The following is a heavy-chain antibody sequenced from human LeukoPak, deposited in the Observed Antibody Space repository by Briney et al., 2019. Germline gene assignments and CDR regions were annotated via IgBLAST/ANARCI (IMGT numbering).Heavy chain of an antibody. CDR1: GFSVSSFG. Sequence: GGSLRLSCAVSGFSVSSFGMSWVRQAPGKGLEWISAISVNGETTWYADSVRGRFIISRDDSKNTLYLQLSSLRAEDTAVYYCAQGFSSGWYPYWGQGSLVSVSS. D-gene: IGHD6-19*01. CDR3: AQGFSSGWYPY. J-gene: IGHJ4*02. CDR2: ISVNGETT. V-gene: IGHV3-23*01.